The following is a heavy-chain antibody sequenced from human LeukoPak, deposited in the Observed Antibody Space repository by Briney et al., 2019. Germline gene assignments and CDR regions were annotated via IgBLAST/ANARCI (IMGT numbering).Heavy chain of an antibody. CDR2: IYYSGST. D-gene: IGHD4-11*01. CDR1: GGSISSSSYY. J-gene: IGHJ4*02. Sequence: TASETLSLTCTVSGGSISSSSYYWGWIRQPPGKGLEWIGSIYYSGSTYYNPSLKSRVTISVDTSKNQFSLKLSSVTAADTAVYYCARLLQVGVVGYWGQGTLVTVSS. V-gene: IGHV4-39*01. CDR3: ARLLQVGVVGY.